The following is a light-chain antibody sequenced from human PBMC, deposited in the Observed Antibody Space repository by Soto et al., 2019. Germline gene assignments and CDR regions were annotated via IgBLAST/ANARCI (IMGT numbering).Light chain of an antibody. J-gene: IGKJ1*01. Sequence: IQMTQSTSSLSASVGNRVTITCQASQDIATYLNWYQQKPGKAPNLLIYDASNLETGVPSRFSGGGSGTHFTFTISNLQPEDIATYYCQQYDNLPPTWTFGQGTKVAIK. V-gene: IGKV1-33*01. CDR1: QDIATY. CDR3: QQYDNLPPTWT. CDR2: DAS.